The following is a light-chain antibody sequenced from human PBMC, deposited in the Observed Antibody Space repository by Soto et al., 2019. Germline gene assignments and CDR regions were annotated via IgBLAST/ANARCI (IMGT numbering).Light chain of an antibody. V-gene: IGKV1-27*01. CDR2: AAS. J-gene: IGKJ3*01. Sequence: DIQMTQSPSSLSASVGDRVTITCRASQGIGNSLAWYQQKPGNVPKLLIYAASTLQSGVPSRFSGSGSETDFTLTITSLQPEDVATYYCQKYNGAPPFTFGPGTKWISN. CDR1: QGIGNS. CDR3: QKYNGAPPFT.